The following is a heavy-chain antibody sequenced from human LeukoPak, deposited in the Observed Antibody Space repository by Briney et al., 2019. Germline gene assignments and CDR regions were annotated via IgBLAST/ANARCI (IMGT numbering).Heavy chain of an antibody. CDR2: IYNTGGT. D-gene: IGHD5-18*01. CDR1: GGSISRFY. J-gene: IGHJ4*02. V-gene: IGHV4-4*07. Sequence: SETLSLTCSVSGGSISRFYWSWIRRPAPKGLEWSGRIYNTGGTNYNPSLKSGVSMSVDTSNNRISLKLSSMTGAGASMYYCAGYSYGRLDYWGRGNLVTV. CDR3: AGYSYGRLDY.